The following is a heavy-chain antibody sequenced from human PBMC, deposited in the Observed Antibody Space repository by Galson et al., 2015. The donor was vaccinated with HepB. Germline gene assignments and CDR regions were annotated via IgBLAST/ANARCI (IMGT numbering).Heavy chain of an antibody. CDR2: INPNTGDT. CDR3: ARTAYCGDATCYRSYYYYGLDV. V-gene: IGHV1-2*02. Sequence: SVKVSCKASGYTFTDYYIHWVRQAPGQRLEWMGWINPNTGDTNYGQKFKGRVTMTRDTSINTAHMELRWLRFDDTAVYYCARTAYCGDATCYRSYYYYGLDVWGQGTTVTVSS. J-gene: IGHJ6*02. D-gene: IGHD2-2*02. CDR1: GYTFTDYY.